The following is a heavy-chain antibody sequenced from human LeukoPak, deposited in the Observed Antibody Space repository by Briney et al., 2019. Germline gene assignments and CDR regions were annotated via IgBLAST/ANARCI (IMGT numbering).Heavy chain of an antibody. J-gene: IGHJ4*02. CDR2: IHYSGST. D-gene: IGHD5-24*01. CDR3: AREMATIVSAFDY. V-gene: IGHV4-39*07. CDR1: GGSIKNNNYY. Sequence: SETLSLTCAVSGGSIKNNNYYWAWIRQPPGKGLEWIGSIHYSGSTYYNPSLNSRATISIDMSKNQFSLRLRTVTAADTAVYYCAREMATIVSAFDYWGQGALVTVSS.